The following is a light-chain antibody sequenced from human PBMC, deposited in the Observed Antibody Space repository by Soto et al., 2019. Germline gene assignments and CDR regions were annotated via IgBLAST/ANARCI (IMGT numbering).Light chain of an antibody. CDR3: QNSDIAPWT. J-gene: IGKJ1*01. Sequence: DIQMTQSPSSLSASIGDRVTITCRASQGIDKYVAWYQHKPGQVPKVLIYAASSLQSGVPSRIRGSGSGTDFTLTISSLKPEDVATYYCQNSDIAPWTFGEGTKVEIK. V-gene: IGKV1-27*01. CDR1: QGIDKY. CDR2: AAS.